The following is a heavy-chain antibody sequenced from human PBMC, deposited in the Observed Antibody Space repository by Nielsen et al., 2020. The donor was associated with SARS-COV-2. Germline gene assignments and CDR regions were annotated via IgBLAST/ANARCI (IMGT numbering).Heavy chain of an antibody. CDR2: INPSDGST. D-gene: IGHD6-6*01. CDR3: ARDILVMDSSSSFNYMDV. J-gene: IGHJ6*03. Sequence: ASVKVSCKASGYTFTSYYMHWVRQAPGQGLEWMGIINPSDGSTSYAQKFQGRVTMTRDTSTSTVYMELSSLRSEDTAVYYCARDILVMDSSSSFNYMDVWGKGTTVTVSS. V-gene: IGHV1-46*01. CDR1: GYTFTSYY.